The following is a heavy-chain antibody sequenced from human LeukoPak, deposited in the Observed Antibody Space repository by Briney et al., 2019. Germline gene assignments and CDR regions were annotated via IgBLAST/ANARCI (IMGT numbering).Heavy chain of an antibody. CDR2: IYYSGST. CDR3: TGGFLSYFDY. CDR1: GASFNSDDQY. J-gene: IGHJ4*02. Sequence: SETLSLTCTVSGASFNSDDQYWNWIRQPPGKGLEWIGSIYYSGSTCYNPSLKSRVTISVDTSKNQFSLKLSSVTAADTAVYYCTGGFLSYFDYWGQGTLVTVSS. V-gene: IGHV4-39*07. D-gene: IGHD1-14*01.